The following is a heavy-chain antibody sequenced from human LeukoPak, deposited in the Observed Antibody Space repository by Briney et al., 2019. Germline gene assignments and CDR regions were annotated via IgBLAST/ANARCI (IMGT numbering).Heavy chain of an antibody. CDR1: GFTLGTSW. D-gene: IGHD1-1*01. J-gene: IGHJ4*02. CDR2: IKQDGSQK. V-gene: IGHV3-7*01. CDR3: ARLFRDVTTFDY. Sequence: GGSLRLSCTASGFTLGTSWMSWVRQVPGGGREWVASIKQDGSQKYYVDSVKGRFTISRDNVQNSLYLQMNSLRAEDTAVYYCARLFRDVTTFDYWGQGTLVTVSS.